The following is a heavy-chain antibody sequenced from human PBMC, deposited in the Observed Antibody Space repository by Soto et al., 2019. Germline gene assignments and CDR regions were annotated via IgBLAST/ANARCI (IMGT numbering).Heavy chain of an antibody. D-gene: IGHD5-18*01. CDR3: ARGYSFGSAFYFDY. J-gene: IGHJ4*02. CDR2: IKGDGSST. V-gene: IGHV3-74*01. Sequence: PGGSLRLSCAASGFTFSSYWMLWVRQAPGKGLVWVSSIKGDGSSTNYADSVKGRFTISRDNGKNTLYLQMNSLRAEDTAVYYCARGYSFGSAFYFDYWGQGTLVTVSS. CDR1: GFTFSSYW.